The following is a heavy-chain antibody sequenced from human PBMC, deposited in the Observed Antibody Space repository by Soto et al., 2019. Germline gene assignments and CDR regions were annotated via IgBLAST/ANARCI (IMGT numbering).Heavy chain of an antibody. J-gene: IGHJ5*02. CDR2: TYYRSKWYN. CDR1: GDSVSSNRAA. D-gene: IGHD6-13*01. CDR3: ARGNEQQLVPGWLDP. Sequence: SQTLSLTCFISGDSVSSNRAAWNWIRQSPSRGLEWLGRTYYRSKWYNDYAVSVKSRITINPDTSKNQFSLQLNSVTPEDTAVYYCARGNEQQLVPGWLDPWGQGTLVTVSS. V-gene: IGHV6-1*01.